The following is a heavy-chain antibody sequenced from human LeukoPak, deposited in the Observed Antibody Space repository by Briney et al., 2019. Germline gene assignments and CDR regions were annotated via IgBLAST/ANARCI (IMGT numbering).Heavy chain of an antibody. CDR1: GFTFSSYS. D-gene: IGHD3-22*01. CDR3: ARAAPTRTLIGSGADY. J-gene: IGHJ4*02. CDR2: ISSSSSYI. Sequence: RSLRLSCAASGFTFSSYSMNWVRQALGKGLEWVSSISSSSSYIYYADSVKGRFTISRDNAKNSLYLQMNSLRAEDTAVYYCARAAPTRTLIGSGADYWGQGIQVTVSS. V-gene: IGHV3-21*01.